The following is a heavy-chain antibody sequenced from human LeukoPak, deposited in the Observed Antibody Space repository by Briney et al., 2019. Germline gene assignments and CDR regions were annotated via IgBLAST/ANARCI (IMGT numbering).Heavy chain of an antibody. D-gene: IGHD6-19*01. V-gene: IGHV1-18*01. CDR3: GRLDLSGSDY. CDR2: ISGYDGNT. Sequence: ASVKVSCKASGYTFTSYDINWVRQATGQGLEWMGWISGYDGNTNYAQKLQGRVSMTTDTSTSTAYMELRSLRSDDTAVYYCGRLDLSGSDYWGQGTLVTVSS. CDR1: GYTFTSYD. J-gene: IGHJ4*02.